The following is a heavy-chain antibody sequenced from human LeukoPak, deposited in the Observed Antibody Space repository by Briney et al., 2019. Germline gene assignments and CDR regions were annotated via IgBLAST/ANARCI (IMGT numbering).Heavy chain of an antibody. CDR2: IKQDGSEK. CDR3: ARDQLLHYYYGMDV. V-gene: IGHV3-7*01. J-gene: IGHJ6*02. CDR1: GFTFSSYW. Sequence: GGSLRLSCAASGFTFSSYWMSWVRQAPGKGLEWVANIKQDGSEKYYVDSVKGRFTISRDNAKNSLYLQMNSLRAEDTAVYYCARDQLLHYYYGMDVWGQGTTVTVSS. D-gene: IGHD2-2*01.